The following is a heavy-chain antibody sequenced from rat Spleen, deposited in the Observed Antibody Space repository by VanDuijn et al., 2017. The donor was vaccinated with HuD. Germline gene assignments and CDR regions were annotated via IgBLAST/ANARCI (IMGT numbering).Heavy chain of an antibody. J-gene: IGHJ3*01. D-gene: IGHD1-2*01. Sequence: EVQLVESGGGLVQPGRSLKLSCAASGFTFSNYGMAWVRQAPTKGLEWVAIISYDGSSTYYRDSVKGRFTISRDNAKSSLYLQMDSLRSEDTATYYCTTITVAALAYWGQGTLVTVAS. CDR1: GFTFSNYG. CDR2: ISYDGSST. CDR3: TTITVAALAY. V-gene: IGHV5-29*01.